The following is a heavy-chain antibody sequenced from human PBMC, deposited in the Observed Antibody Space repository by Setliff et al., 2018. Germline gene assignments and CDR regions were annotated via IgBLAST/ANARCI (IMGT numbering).Heavy chain of an antibody. Sequence: PGGSLRLSCAASGFTFSSSAMAWVRQAPGKGLEWVSAISSTITSTYYADSVKGRFTISRDNSKNTLYLQMNSLRAEDTAVYYCAKDGGRSSWYPAYYYYGMDVWGQGTTVT. D-gene: IGHD6-13*01. CDR2: ISSTITST. CDR3: AKDGGRSSWYPAYYYYGMDV. V-gene: IGHV3-23*01. CDR1: GFTFSSSA. J-gene: IGHJ6*02.